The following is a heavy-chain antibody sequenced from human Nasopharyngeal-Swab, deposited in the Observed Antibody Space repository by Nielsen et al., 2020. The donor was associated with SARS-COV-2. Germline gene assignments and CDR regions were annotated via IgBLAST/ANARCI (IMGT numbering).Heavy chain of an antibody. CDR2: INPNSGGT. V-gene: IGHV1-2*06. D-gene: IGHD2-8*02. Sequence: ASVKVSCKASGYSFTDYFIFWVRQAPGQGLEWMGRINPNSGGTNYAQKFQGRVTMTRDTSISTAYMELSRLRSDDTAVYYCARDRQRTGLMTGWFDPWGQGTLVTVSS. J-gene: IGHJ5*02. CDR3: ARDRQRTGLMTGWFDP. CDR1: GYSFTDYF.